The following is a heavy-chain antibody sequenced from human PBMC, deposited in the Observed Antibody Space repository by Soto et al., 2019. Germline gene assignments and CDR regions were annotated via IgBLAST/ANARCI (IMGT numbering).Heavy chain of an antibody. J-gene: IGHJ4*02. V-gene: IGHV3-23*01. CDR3: AKSLGIRPY. Sequence: GGLLRHSYATSEFNFNNYAMSLVRQAPGERLEWVSFISSSGGTTYSADSVKGRFTISRDNSRNTLYLQMNSLGAEDTAVYYCAKSLGIRPYWGLGTLVTVSS. CDR1: EFNFNNYA. CDR2: ISSSGGTT.